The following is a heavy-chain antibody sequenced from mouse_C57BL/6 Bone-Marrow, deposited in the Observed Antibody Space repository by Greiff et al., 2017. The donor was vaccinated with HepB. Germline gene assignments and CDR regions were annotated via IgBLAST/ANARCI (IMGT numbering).Heavy chain of an antibody. CDR3: AKRGTTGVAPYSIDY. CDR1: GYTFTSYW. Sequence: VQLQQPGAELVKPGASVKVSCKASGYTFTSYWMHWVKQRPGQGLEWIGRIHPSDSDTNYNQKFKGKATLTVDKSSSTAYMQLSSLTTEDSAVYYCAKRGTTGVAPYSIDYWGQGTSLTVSS. D-gene: IGHD1-1*01. J-gene: IGHJ2*02. V-gene: IGHV1-74*01. CDR2: IHPSDSDT.